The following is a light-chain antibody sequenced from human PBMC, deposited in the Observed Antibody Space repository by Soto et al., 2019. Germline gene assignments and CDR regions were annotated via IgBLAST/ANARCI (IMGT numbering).Light chain of an antibody. Sequence: QSVLTQPASVSGSPGQSITISCTGTSSDVGGYNYVSWYQQHPGKAPKLMIYDVSNRPSGVSNRFSGSKSGNTASLTISGLQAEDEAGYYCSSRFGGGTKLTVL. CDR1: SSDVGGYNY. J-gene: IGLJ2*01. CDR3: SSR. CDR2: DVS. V-gene: IGLV2-14*01.